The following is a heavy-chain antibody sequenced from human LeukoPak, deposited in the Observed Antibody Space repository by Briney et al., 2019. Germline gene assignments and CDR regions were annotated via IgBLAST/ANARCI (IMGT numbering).Heavy chain of an antibody. CDR2: ISYDGSNK. J-gene: IGHJ4*02. Sequence: GGSLRLSCAASGFTFSSYAMSWVRQAPGKGLEWVAVISYDGSNKYYADSVKGRFTISRDNSKNTLYLQMNSLRTEDTAVYYCATPKDALRFLEWLAMFDYWGQGTLVTVSS. V-gene: IGHV3-30-3*01. D-gene: IGHD3-3*01. CDR1: GFTFSSYA. CDR3: ATPKDALRFLEWLAMFDY.